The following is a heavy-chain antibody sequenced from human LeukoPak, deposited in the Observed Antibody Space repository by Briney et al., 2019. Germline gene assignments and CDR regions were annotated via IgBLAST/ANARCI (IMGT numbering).Heavy chain of an antibody. CDR1: GFTVSSNY. CDR3: ARGERYDILTGYYI. J-gene: IGHJ4*02. D-gene: IGHD3-9*01. V-gene: IGHV3-74*01. CDR2: INSDGSST. Sequence: GGSLRLSCAASGFTVSSNYMSWVRQAPGKGLEWVSRINSDGSSTSYADSVKGRFTISRDNAKNTLYLQMNSLRAEDTAVYYCARGERYDILTGYYIWGQGTLVTVSS.